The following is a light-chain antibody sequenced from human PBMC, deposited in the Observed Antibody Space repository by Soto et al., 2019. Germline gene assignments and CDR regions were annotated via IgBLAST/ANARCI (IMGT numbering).Light chain of an antibody. J-gene: IGKJ4*01. CDR1: QSISTW. V-gene: IGKV1-5*03. CDR2: KAS. CDR3: QQYDSSPRT. Sequence: DIQLTQSPSTLSASVGDRVTITCRASQSISTWLAWYQQRPGKAPKLLIYKASSLESGVPSRFSGSRSGTAFTLTISSLQPDDFATYYCQQYDSSPRTVGGGTKVEIK.